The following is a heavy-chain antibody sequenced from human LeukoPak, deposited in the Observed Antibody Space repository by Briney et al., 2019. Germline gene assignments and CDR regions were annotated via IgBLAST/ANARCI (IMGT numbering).Heavy chain of an antibody. Sequence: ASVKVSCKASGYTFTGYYMHWVRQAPGQGREWMGWINLNSGDTKYSQKFQGRVTMTRDTSISTAYMELSRLRSDDTAVYYCATQRGSYLWGTDFDYWGQGTLVTVSS. V-gene: IGHV1-2*02. CDR1: GYTFTGYY. CDR3: ATQRGSYLWGTDFDY. D-gene: IGHD3-16*01. CDR2: INLNSGDT. J-gene: IGHJ4*02.